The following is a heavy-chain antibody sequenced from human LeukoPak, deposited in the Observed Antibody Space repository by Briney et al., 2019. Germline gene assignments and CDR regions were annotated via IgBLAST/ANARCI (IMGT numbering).Heavy chain of an antibody. CDR1: GYTFTGYY. J-gene: IGHJ4*02. D-gene: IGHD6-6*01. V-gene: IGHV1-2*02. CDR3: ARDIGIAAPTLFGY. CDR2: INPNSGGT. Sequence: ASVKASCKASGYTFTGYYMHWVRQAPGQGLEWMGWINPNSGGTNYAQKFQGRVTMTRDTSISTAYMELSRLRSDDTAVYYCARDIGIAAPTLFGYWGQGTLVTVSS.